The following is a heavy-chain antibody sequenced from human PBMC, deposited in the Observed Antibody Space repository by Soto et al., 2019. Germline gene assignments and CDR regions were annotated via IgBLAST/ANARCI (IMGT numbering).Heavy chain of an antibody. V-gene: IGHV3-30-3*01. CDR3: ARDRSLWYYDGFDY. Sequence: GGSLRLSCAASGFTFSSYAMHWVRQAPGKGLEWVAVISYDGSNKYYADSVKGRFTISRDNSKNTLYLQMNSLRAEDTAVYYCARDRSLWYYDGFDYWGQGTLVTVSS. J-gene: IGHJ4*02. D-gene: IGHD3-22*01. CDR1: GFTFSSYA. CDR2: ISYDGSNK.